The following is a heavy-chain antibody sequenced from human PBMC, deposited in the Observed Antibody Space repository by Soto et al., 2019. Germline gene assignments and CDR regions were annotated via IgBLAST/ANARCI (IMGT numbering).Heavy chain of an antibody. CDR1: GGSVSSGSYY. Sequence: SETLSLTCTVSGGSVSSGSYYWSWIRQPPGKGLEWIGYIYYSGSTNYNPSLKSRVTISVDTSKNQFSLKLSSVTAADTAVYYCARADGIAVAGNPYKVPGPPDYWGQGTLVTVSS. CDR2: IYYSGST. D-gene: IGHD6-19*01. V-gene: IGHV4-61*01. J-gene: IGHJ4*02. CDR3: ARADGIAVAGNPYKVPGPPDY.